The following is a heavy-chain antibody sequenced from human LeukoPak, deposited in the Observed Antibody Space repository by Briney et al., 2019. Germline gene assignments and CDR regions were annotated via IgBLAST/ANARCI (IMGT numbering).Heavy chain of an antibody. Sequence: GGSLRLSCSASGFTFSSYAMHWVRQAPGKGLEYVSAISSNGGSTYYADSVKGRFTISRDNSKNTLYLQMSSLRPEDTAVYYCAKTPLRLGELSPEYFQHWGQGTLVTVSS. J-gene: IGHJ1*01. CDR1: GFTFSSYA. D-gene: IGHD3-16*02. CDR2: ISSNGGST. CDR3: AKTPLRLGELSPEYFQH. V-gene: IGHV3-64D*09.